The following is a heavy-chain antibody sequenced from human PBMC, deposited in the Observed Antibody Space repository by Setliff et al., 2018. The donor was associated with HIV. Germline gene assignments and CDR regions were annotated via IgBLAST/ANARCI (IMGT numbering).Heavy chain of an antibody. D-gene: IGHD2-8*02. Sequence: SETLSLTCAVSNYSISSAYYWGWIRQPPGKGLEWIGEINHSGSTSYSPSLKSRVTISLDTSKNQFSLKLTSVTAADTAVYYCARRGMWSYETGGNPTATFDYWGQGVLVTVSS. CDR2: INHSGST. CDR1: NYSISSAYY. J-gene: IGHJ4*02. V-gene: IGHV4-38-2*01. CDR3: ARRGMWSYETGGNPTATFDY.